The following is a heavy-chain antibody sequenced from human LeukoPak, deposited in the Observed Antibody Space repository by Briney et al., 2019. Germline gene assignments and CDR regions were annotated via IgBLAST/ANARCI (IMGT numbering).Heavy chain of an antibody. J-gene: IGHJ4*02. D-gene: IGHD3-10*01. V-gene: IGHV3-23*01. Sequence: GGSLRLSCAASGFTFSSYAMSWVRQAPGKGLEWVSAISGSGGSTYYAGSVRGRFTISRDNSKNTLYLQMNSLRADDTAVYYCAARTCGSAFDFWGQGTPVTVSS. CDR3: AARTCGSAFDF. CDR1: GFTFSSYA. CDR2: ISGSGGST.